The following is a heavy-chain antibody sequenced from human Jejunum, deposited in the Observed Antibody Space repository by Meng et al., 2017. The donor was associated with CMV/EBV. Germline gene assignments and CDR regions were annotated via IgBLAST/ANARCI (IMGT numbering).Heavy chain of an antibody. D-gene: IGHD2-8*01. CDR1: EFSFSISW. CDR3: ARGMYFSP. Sequence: QLVESGGGLVQPGGSLRLSCAASEFSFSISWMSWVRQAPGKGLECVSISDPTGYTYYADSVKGRFSISSDSSRNTLYIEMNSLRVEDTAVYYCARGMYFSPWGQGTLVTVSS. CDR2: SDPTGYT. J-gene: IGHJ5*02. V-gene: IGHV3-66*01.